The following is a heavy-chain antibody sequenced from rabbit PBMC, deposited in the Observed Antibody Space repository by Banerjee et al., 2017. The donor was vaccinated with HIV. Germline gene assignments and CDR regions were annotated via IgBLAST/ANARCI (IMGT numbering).Heavy chain of an antibody. D-gene: IGHD8-1*01. Sequence: QSLEESGGDLVKPGASLTLTCTASGLDFSSTYWICWVRQAPGKGPEWIACIDAGSTGNTYYVSWAKGRFTISRTSSTTVTLQMTSLTAADTATYFCARELVVVLMGLGYYGMDLWGQGTLVTVS. CDR3: ARELVVVLMGLGYYGMDL. CDR1: GLDFSSTYW. V-gene: IGHV1S40*01. J-gene: IGHJ6*01. CDR2: IDAGSTGNT.